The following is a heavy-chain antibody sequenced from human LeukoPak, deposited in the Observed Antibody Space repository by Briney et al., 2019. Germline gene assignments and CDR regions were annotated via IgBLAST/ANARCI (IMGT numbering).Heavy chain of an antibody. CDR2: IRSKAYGGTT. CDR3: AKGYYDSSGYYSITILAFDY. J-gene: IGHJ4*02. V-gene: IGHV3-49*04. D-gene: IGHD3-22*01. Sequence: PGGSLRLSCTASGFTSGDYGLSWVRQAPGKGLEWVGFIRSKAYGGTTEYAASVKGRFTISRDDSKSIAYLQMNSLRAEDTAVYYCAKGYYDSSGYYSITILAFDYWGQGTLVTVSS. CDR1: GFTSGDYG.